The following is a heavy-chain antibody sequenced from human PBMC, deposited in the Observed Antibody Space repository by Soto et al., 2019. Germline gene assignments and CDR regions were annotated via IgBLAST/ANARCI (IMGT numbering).Heavy chain of an antibody. V-gene: IGHV3-7*03. D-gene: IGHD3-3*01. Sequence: GGSLRLSCEASGFTFSGYWMSWVRQAPGKGLEWVADIKHDGSVQYYVDSVKGRFTISRDNAKKLLYLQMNSLRAEDTAVYYCAKPPAPADFWSGYYTGGVDVWGQGTTVIVSS. J-gene: IGHJ6*02. CDR1: GFTFSGYW. CDR2: IKHDGSVQ. CDR3: AKPPAPADFWSGYYTGGVDV.